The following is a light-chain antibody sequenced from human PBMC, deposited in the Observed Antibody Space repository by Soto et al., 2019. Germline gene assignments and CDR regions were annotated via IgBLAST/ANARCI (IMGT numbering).Light chain of an antibody. CDR2: GAS. CDR1: QSVTSNY. CDR3: QQYGSSVWT. V-gene: IGKV3-20*01. Sequence: IVWTQSPGTLSLSPGERATLSCRASQSVTSNYIAWYQQKLGQAPRLILFGASSRATGIPDRFSGSGSGTCFSLTISGLEPEDCAVYYCQQYGSSVWTFGRGTKVEIK. J-gene: IGKJ1*01.